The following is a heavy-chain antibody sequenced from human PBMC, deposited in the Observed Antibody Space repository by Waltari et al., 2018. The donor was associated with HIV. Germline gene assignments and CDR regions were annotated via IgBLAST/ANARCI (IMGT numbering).Heavy chain of an antibody. V-gene: IGHV3-21*01. CDR3: ARFTIFGVVTLYYLDY. CDR2: RSSSSTDI. CDR1: GFTFSSYP. Sequence: EVQLVESGGGLVKPGGSLRLSCAASGFTFSSYPMHWVRQAPGKGLEVDSFRSSSSTDIYYADSVRGRFTISRDNAKNSLYLQMNSLRAGDTAVYHCARFTIFGVVTLYYLDYWGQGALVTVSS. J-gene: IGHJ4*02. D-gene: IGHD3-3*01.